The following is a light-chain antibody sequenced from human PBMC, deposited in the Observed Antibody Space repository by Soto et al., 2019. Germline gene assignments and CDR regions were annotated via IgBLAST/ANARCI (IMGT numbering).Light chain of an antibody. Sequence: DIQMTQSPSSLSTSLVDRVTISCSSSQSISSFLNWFQQKPGKAPKLLIYAASSLQSGVPSRFSGSGSGTNFTLTIDSLQPEDFATYYCQQSYSIWWTFGQGTKVDIK. V-gene: IGKV1-39*01. CDR1: QSISSF. J-gene: IGKJ1*01. CDR2: AAS. CDR3: QQSYSIWWT.